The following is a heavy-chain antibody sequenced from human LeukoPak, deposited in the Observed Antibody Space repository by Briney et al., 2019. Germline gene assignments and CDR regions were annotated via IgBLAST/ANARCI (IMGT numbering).Heavy chain of an antibody. CDR3: ARDRSSYAKGHYDY. Sequence: KPSETLSLTCTVSGGSINIRNYYWGWIRQSPEKGLEWIGSIYYSGTTYYNPSLKSRVTLSKDTSKNQFSLKLSSVTAADTAVYYCARDRSSYAKGHYDYWGQGTLVTVSS. CDR1: GGSINIRNYY. V-gene: IGHV4-39*07. CDR2: IYYSGTT. J-gene: IGHJ4*01. D-gene: IGHD6-6*01.